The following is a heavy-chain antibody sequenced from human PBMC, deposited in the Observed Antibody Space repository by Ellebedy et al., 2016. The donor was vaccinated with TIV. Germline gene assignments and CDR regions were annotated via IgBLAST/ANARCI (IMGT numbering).Heavy chain of an antibody. CDR3: ARSPSTHRSSSWYAEDYYYYGMDV. CDR1: GGTFSSYA. V-gene: IGHV1-69*13. CDR2: IIPIFGTA. D-gene: IGHD6-13*01. J-gene: IGHJ6*02. Sequence: ASVKVSCKASGGTFSSYAISWVRQAPGQGLEWMGGIIPIFGTANYAQKFQGRVTITADESTSTAYMELSSLRSEDTAVYYCARSPSTHRSSSWYAEDYYYYGMDVWGQGTTVTVSS.